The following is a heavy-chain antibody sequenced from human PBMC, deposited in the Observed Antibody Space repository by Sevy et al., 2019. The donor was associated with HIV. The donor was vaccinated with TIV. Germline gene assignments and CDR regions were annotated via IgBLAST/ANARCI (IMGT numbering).Heavy chain of an antibody. D-gene: IGHD5-18*01. Sequence: GGSLRLSCAASGFTFTSYGMHWVRQAPGKGLEWVAVISYDGSNKYYADSVKGRFTISRDKSKNTLYLQMNSLRAEDTAVYYCAKAPRGYSYASFFDYWGQGTLLTVSS. V-gene: IGHV3-30*18. CDR3: AKAPRGYSYASFFDY. J-gene: IGHJ4*02. CDR1: GFTFTSYG. CDR2: ISYDGSNK.